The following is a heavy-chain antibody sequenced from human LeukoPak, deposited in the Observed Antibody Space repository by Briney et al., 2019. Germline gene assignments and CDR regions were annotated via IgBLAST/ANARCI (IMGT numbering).Heavy chain of an antibody. CDR2: INHSGST. CDR1: GGSFSGYY. Sequence: SETLSLTCAVYGGSFSGYYWSWIRQPPGKGLEWIGEINHSGSTNYNPSLKSRVTISVDTSKNQFSLKLSSVTAADTAVYYCARDARYYYDSSGYFAYYYYGMDVWGQGTTVTVSS. J-gene: IGHJ6*02. CDR3: ARDARYYYDSSGYFAYYYYGMDV. V-gene: IGHV4-34*01. D-gene: IGHD3-22*01.